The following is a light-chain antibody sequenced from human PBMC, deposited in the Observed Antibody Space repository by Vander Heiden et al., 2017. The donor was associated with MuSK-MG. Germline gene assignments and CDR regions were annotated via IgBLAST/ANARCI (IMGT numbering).Light chain of an antibody. V-gene: IGKV1-5*03. CDR3: QQYNSYLLT. CDR1: QSISSW. Sequence: DIQMTQSPSTLSASVGDRVTITCRASQSISSWLAWYQQNPGKAPKLLMYKASSLESGVPSRFSGSGSGTEFTLTISSLQPDDFATYYCQQYNSYLLTFGGGTKVEIK. J-gene: IGKJ4*01. CDR2: KAS.